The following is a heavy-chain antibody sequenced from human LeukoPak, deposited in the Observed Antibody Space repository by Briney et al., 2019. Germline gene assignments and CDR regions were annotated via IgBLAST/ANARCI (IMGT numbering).Heavy chain of an antibody. J-gene: IGHJ4*02. CDR1: GYSISSGYY. CDR2: IYHSGST. Sequence: SETLSLTCAVSGYSISSGYYWGWIRQPPGKGLEWIGIIYHSGSTYYNPSLKSRVTISVATSKNQFSLKLQSVTADDTAISYLARQTSGSNSQFACGGQQTLATLPS. CDR3: ARQTSGSNSQFAC. V-gene: IGHV4-38-2*01. D-gene: IGHD1-26*01.